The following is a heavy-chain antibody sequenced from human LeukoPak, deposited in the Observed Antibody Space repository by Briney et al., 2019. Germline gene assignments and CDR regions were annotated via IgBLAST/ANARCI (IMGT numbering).Heavy chain of an antibody. CDR1: GYTFTSHG. V-gene: IGHV1-18*01. J-gene: IGHJ4*02. Sequence: VASVTVSCTASGYTFTSHGLSWARQAPGQGLEWMGWISIYSGNTNYAQKFQDRISMTTDTSTNTAYMELRSLKSDDTAVYYCARDPGGTWGFDYWGQGALVTVSS. CDR2: ISIYSGNT. D-gene: IGHD7-27*01. CDR3: ARDPGGTWGFDY.